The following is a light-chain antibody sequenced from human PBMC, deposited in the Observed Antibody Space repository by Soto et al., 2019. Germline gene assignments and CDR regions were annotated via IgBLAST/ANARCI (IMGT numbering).Light chain of an antibody. CDR2: DAS. Sequence: EIVLTQSPVTLSLSPGERATLSCRASQSVSSFLAWYQQKPGQAPRLLIYDASNRATGIPARFSGSGSGTEFTLTISSLEPEDFAVYYCQPRSNWPLSFTFGPGTKVDIK. V-gene: IGKV3-11*01. CDR1: QSVSSF. J-gene: IGKJ3*01. CDR3: QPRSNWPLSFT.